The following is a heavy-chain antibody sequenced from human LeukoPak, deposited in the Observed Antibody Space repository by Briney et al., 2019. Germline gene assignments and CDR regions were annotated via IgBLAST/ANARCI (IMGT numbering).Heavy chain of an antibody. J-gene: IGHJ2*01. CDR1: GGSFSGYY. Sequence: PSETLSLTCAVYGGSFSGYYWSWIRQPPGKGLEWIGEINHSGSTNYNPSLKSRVTISVDTSKNQFSLKLSSVIAADTAVYYCARLITIFGVVAWYFDLWGRGTLVTVSS. D-gene: IGHD3-3*01. V-gene: IGHV4-34*01. CDR3: ARLITIFGVVAWYFDL. CDR2: INHSGST.